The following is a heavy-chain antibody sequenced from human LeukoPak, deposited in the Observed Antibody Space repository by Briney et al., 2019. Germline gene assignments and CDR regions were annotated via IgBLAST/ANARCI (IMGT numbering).Heavy chain of an antibody. Sequence: GRSLRLSCAASGFTSSSYGMHWVRQAPGKGLEWVAVIWYDGSNKYYADSVKGRFTISRDNSKNTLYLQMNSLRAEDTAVYYCARDQIVVVPAAIDYWGQGTLVTVSS. V-gene: IGHV3-33*01. CDR1: GFTSSSYG. J-gene: IGHJ4*02. CDR2: IWYDGSNK. CDR3: ARDQIVVVPAAIDY. D-gene: IGHD2-2*01.